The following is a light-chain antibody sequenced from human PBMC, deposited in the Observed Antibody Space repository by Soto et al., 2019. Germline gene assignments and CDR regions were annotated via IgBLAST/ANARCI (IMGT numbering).Light chain of an antibody. CDR1: QSVSSN. V-gene: IGKV3-15*01. CDR2: GAS. CDR3: QQYNNWPRT. Sequence: EIVMTQSPATLPVSPGERATLSCRASQSVSSNLAWYQQKLGQAPRLLIYGASTRATGIPARFSGSGSGTEFTLTISSLQSEDFAVYYCQQYNNWPRTFGQGTKVEIK. J-gene: IGKJ1*01.